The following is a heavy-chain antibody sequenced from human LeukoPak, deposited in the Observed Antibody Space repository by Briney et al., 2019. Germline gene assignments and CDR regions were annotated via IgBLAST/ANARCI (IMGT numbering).Heavy chain of an antibody. CDR1: GGSISSSSYY. CDR2: IYYSGST. CDR3: ASSHPRYSSGYDY. V-gene: IGHV4-39*07. J-gene: IGHJ4*02. Sequence: SETLSLTCTVSGGSISSSSYYWGWIRQPPGKGLEWIGSIYYSGSTNYNPSLKSRVTISVDTSKNQFSLKLSSVTAADTAVYYCASSHPRYSSGYDYWGQGTLVTVSS. D-gene: IGHD6-19*01.